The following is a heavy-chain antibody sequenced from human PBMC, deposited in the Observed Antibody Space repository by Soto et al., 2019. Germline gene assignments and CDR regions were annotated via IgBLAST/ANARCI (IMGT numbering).Heavy chain of an antibody. D-gene: IGHD6-6*01. CDR1: GFSLSNARMG. V-gene: IGHV2-26*01. J-gene: IGHJ5*02. CDR2: IFSNDEK. CDR3: ARIHRLQLSYNWFDP. Sequence: SGPTLVNPTETLTLTCTVSGFSLSNARMGVSWIRQPPGKALEWLAHIFSNDEKSYSTSLKSRLTISKDTSKSQVVLTMTNMDPVDTATYHCARIHRLQLSYNWFDPWGQGTLVTVSS.